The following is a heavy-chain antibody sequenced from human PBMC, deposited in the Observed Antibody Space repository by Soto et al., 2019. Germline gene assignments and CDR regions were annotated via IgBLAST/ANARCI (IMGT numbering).Heavy chain of an antibody. J-gene: IGHJ4*02. CDR3: ETIETHFAS. CDR2: ISYDGSDK. CDR1: GFTFSDYG. Sequence: GGSLRLSCAASGFTFSDYGMHWVRQAPGTGLEWVAVISYDGSDKYYADSVKGRFTISRDNSKNRLYLQMNSLRAEDTAVYYCETIETHFASWRQGTLVTVPS. V-gene: IGHV3-30*03. D-gene: IGHD3-22*01.